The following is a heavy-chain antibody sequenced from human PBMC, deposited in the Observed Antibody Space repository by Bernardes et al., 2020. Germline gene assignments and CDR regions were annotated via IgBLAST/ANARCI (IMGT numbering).Heavy chain of an antibody. Sequence: GGSLRLSCAASGFTFNNFGMHWVRQAPGKGLEWVALIWNDGRTQFYADSVKGRFTISRDNSKNTLYLQMNSLRVEDTAMYYCARTQPLPDYWGQGTLVTVSS. CDR3: ARTQPLPDY. CDR2: IWNDGRTQ. J-gene: IGHJ4*02. CDR1: GFTFNNFG. D-gene: IGHD2-2*01. V-gene: IGHV3-33*01.